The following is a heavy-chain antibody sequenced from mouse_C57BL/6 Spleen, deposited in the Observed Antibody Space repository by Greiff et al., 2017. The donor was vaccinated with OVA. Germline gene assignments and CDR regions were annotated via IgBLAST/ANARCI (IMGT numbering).Heavy chain of an antibody. D-gene: IGHD2-3*01. CDR3: ARDGGDGYYFDY. CDR2: INYDGSST. J-gene: IGHJ2*01. Sequence: EVMLVESEGGLVQPGSSMKLSCTASGFTFSDYYMAWVRQVPEKGLEWVANINYDGSSTYYLDSLKSRFIISRDNAKNILYLQMSSLKSEDTATYYCARDGGDGYYFDYWGQGTTLTVSS. CDR1: GFTFSDYY. V-gene: IGHV5-16*01.